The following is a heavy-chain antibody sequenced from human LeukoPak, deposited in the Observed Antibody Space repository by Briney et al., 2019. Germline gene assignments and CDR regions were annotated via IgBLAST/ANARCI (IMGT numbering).Heavy chain of an antibody. CDR2: ISGSGGTT. D-gene: IGHD3-9*01. CDR1: GFTFSSYW. V-gene: IGHV3-23*01. CDR3: ARGYYDILTGLPRSY. Sequence: PGGSLRLSCAASGFTFSSYWMSWVRQTPGKGLEWVSGISGSGGTTYYADSVKGRFTISRDNSKNTLYLQMNSLRAEDTAVYYCARGYYDILTGLPRSYWGQGTLVTVSS. J-gene: IGHJ4*02.